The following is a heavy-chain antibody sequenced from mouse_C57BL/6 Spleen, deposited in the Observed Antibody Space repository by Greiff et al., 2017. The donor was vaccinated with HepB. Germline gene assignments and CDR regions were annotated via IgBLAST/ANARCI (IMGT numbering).Heavy chain of an antibody. CDR2: IRSKSSNYAT. Sequence: GGGLVQPKGSLKLSCAASGFTFNTYAMHWVRQAPGKGLEWVARIRSKSSNYATYYADSVKDRFTISRDDSQSMLYLQMNNLKTEDTAMYYCVRGTTVVGPWYFDVWGTGTTVTVSS. D-gene: IGHD1-1*01. CDR3: VRGTTVVGPWYFDV. CDR1: GFTFNTYA. J-gene: IGHJ1*03. V-gene: IGHV10-3*01.